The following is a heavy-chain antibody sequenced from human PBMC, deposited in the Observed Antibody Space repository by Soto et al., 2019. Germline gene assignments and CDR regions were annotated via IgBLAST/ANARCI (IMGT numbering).Heavy chain of an antibody. Sequence: SVKVSCKASGCTFSSYAISCVRQAPGQELEWMGGIIPIFGTANYAQKFQGRVTITADEYMSTAYMELSSLRSEDTAVYYCARDPGIRGYSYGFMTNAFDIWAQGPRAT. CDR1: GCTFSSYA. CDR2: IIPIFGTA. D-gene: IGHD5-18*01. CDR3: ARDPGIRGYSYGFMTNAFDI. J-gene: IGHJ3*02. V-gene: IGHV1-69*13.